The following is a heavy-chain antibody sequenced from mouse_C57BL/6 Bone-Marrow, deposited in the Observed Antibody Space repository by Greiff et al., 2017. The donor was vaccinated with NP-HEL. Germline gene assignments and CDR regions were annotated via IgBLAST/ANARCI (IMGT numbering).Heavy chain of an antibody. Sequence: VQLQQPGAELVKPGASVKMSCKASGYTFTTYPIEWMKQNHGKSLEWIGNFHPYNDDTKYNEKFKGKATLTVEKSSSTAYLELSRLTSDDSAVYDCASGATAMISPWFAYWGQGTLVTVSA. D-gene: IGHD2-4*01. J-gene: IGHJ3*01. CDR2: FHPYNDDT. CDR1: GYTFTTYP. CDR3: ASGATAMISPWFAY. V-gene: IGHV1-47*01.